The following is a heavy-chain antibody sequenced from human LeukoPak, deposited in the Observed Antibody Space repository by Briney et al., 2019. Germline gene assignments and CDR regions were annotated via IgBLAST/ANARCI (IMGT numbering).Heavy chain of an antibody. CDR1: GGSISSGGYY. CDR2: IYYSGST. V-gene: IGHV4-61*08. CDR3: ARGHIVGATAGPTYFDY. D-gene: IGHD1-26*01. J-gene: IGHJ4*02. Sequence: SETLSLTCTVSGGSISSGGYYWSWIRQHPGKGLEWIGYIYYSGSTNYNPSLKSRVTISVDTSKNQFSLKLSSVTAADTAVYYCARGHIVGATAGPTYFDYWGQGTLVTVSS.